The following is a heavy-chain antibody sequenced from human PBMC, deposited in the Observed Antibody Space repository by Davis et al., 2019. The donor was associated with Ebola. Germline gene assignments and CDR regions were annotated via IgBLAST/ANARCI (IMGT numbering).Heavy chain of an antibody. CDR1: GGSFSGYY. D-gene: IGHD2-15*01. CDR3: ARGGVGYCSGGSCTFDY. Sequence: PSETLSLTCAVYGGSFSGYYWSWIRQPPGKGLEWIGEINLSGSTNYNPSLKSRVTISVDTSKNQFSLKLSSVTAADTAVYYCARGGVGYCSGGSCTFDYWGQGTLVTVSS. V-gene: IGHV4-34*01. CDR2: INLSGST. J-gene: IGHJ4*02.